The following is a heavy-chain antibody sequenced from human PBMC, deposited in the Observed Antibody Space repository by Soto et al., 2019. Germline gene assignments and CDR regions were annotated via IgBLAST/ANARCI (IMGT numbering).Heavy chain of an antibody. J-gene: IGHJ3*02. CDR3: ARVREMATRFLGDDAFDI. V-gene: IGHV1-69*01. D-gene: IGHD5-12*01. Sequence: QVQLVQSGAEVKKPGSSVKVSCKASGGTFSSYAISWVRQAPGQGLEWMGGSIPIFGTANYAQKFQGRVTITADESTSTAYMELSSLRSEDTAVYYCARVREMATRFLGDDAFDIWGQGTMVTVSS. CDR1: GGTFSSYA. CDR2: SIPIFGTA.